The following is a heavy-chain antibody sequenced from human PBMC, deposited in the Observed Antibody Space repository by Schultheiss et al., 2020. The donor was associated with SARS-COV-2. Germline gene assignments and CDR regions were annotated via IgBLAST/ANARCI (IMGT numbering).Heavy chain of an antibody. CDR1: GFTFSDYY. CDR2: ISSSGSTI. D-gene: IGHD3-22*01. J-gene: IGHJ4*02. CDR3: ARDVGAYYYDSSGYYGRAY. V-gene: IGHV3-11*04. Sequence: GESLKISCAASGFTFSDYYMNWVRQAPGKGLEWVSYISSSGSTIYYADSVKGRFTISRDNAKNSLYLQMNSLRAEDTAVYYCARDVGAYYYDSSGYYGRAYWGQGTLVTVSS.